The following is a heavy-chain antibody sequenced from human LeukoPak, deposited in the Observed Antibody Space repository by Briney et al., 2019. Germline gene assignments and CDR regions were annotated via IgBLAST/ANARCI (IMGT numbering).Heavy chain of an antibody. CDR2: ISGSGGST. Sequence: GGSLRLSCAASGFTFSSYAMSWVRQAPGKGLEWVSAISGSGGSTYYADSVKGRFTISRDNSKNTLYLQMNSLRAEDTAVYYCARGSHRIEYSSSVAFDSWGQGTLVTVSS. CDR3: ARGSHRIEYSSSVAFDS. D-gene: IGHD6-6*01. V-gene: IGHV3-23*01. J-gene: IGHJ5*01. CDR1: GFTFSSYA.